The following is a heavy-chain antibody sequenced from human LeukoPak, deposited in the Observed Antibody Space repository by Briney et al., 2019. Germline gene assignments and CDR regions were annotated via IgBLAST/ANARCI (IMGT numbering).Heavy chain of an antibody. Sequence: PSETLSLTCTVSGGSISSYYWSWIRQPPGKGLEWIGYIYYSGSTNYNPSLKSRVTIVDTSKNQFSLKLSSVTAADTAVYYCARGYGSAFRIAAAGSTFNWFDPWGQGTLVTVSS. CDR1: GGSISSYY. CDR2: IYYSGST. CDR3: ARGYGSAFRIAAAGSTFNWFDP. J-gene: IGHJ5*02. V-gene: IGHV4-59*01. D-gene: IGHD6-13*01.